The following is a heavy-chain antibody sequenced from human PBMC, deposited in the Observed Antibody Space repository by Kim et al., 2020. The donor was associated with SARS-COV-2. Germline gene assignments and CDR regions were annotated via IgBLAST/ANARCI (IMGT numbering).Heavy chain of an antibody. J-gene: IGHJ6*02. CDR2: ISYDGSNK. CDR1: GFTFSSYA. CDR3: ARDGGSGWLSRVGPIGYYYYGMDV. Sequence: GGSLRLSCAASGFTFSSYAMHWVRQAPGKGLEWVAVISYDGSNKYYADSVKGRFTISRDNSKNTLYLQMNSLRAEDTAVYYCARDGGSGWLSRVGPIGYYYYGMDVWGQGTTVTVSS. D-gene: IGHD6-19*01. V-gene: IGHV3-30*04.